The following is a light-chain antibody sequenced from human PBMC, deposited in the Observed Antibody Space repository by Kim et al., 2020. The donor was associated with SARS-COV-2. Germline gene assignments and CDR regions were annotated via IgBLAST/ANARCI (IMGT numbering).Light chain of an antibody. CDR2: GAS. CDR3: QQYNSLPST. CDR1: QSVSSNC. V-gene: IGKV3-20*01. Sequence: EIVLTQSPATLSLSPGERATLSCSASQSVSSNCLAWYQQKPGQAPRLLIYGASSRATGIPDRFSGSGSGTDFTLTIDKLEPEDVAVYYCQQYNSLPSTFGQGTKVDIK. J-gene: IGKJ1*01.